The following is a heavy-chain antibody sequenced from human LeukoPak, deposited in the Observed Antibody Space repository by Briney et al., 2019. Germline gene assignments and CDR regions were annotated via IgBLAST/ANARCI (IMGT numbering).Heavy chain of an antibody. CDR1: GGSIGSYY. V-gene: IGHV4-59*01. CDR2: IHYSGST. Sequence: SETLSLTCTVSGGSIGSYYWSWIRRPPGKGLEWIGYIHYSGSTNHNPSLKSRVTISIDTSKNQTSLRLTSVTAADTAVYHCAGYGNSWDWYFDLWGRGTLVTVSS. J-gene: IGHJ2*01. D-gene: IGHD4-23*01. CDR3: AGYGNSWDWYFDL.